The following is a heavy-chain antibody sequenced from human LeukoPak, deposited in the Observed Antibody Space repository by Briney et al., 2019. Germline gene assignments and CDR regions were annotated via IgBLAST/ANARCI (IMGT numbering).Heavy chain of an antibody. D-gene: IGHD3-22*01. J-gene: IGHJ5*02. CDR2: IYTSGST. CDR1: GGSISSYY. Sequence: PSETLSLTCTVSGGSISSYYWSWIRQPAGKGLEWIGRIYTSGSTNYNPSLKSRVTMSVDTSKNQFSLKLSSVTAADTAVYYCARVAKAEPKSGYLNWSDPWGQGTLVTVSS. V-gene: IGHV4-4*07. CDR3: ARVAKAEPKSGYLNWSDP.